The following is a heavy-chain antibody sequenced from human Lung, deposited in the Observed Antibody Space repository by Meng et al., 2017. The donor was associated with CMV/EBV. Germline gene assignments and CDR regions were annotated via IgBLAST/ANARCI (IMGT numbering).Heavy chain of an antibody. J-gene: IGHJ4*02. CDR3: AKAGYSSSWYVFDY. Sequence: GGSXRLXCAASGFTFSSYVMTWVRQAPGKGLEWVSGIGPSGGNTYYADSVKGRFTISRDNSRNTLYLQMNGLRAEDTAVYYCAKAGYSSSWYVFDYWGQGTLVTVSS. CDR2: IGPSGGNT. V-gene: IGHV3-23*01. D-gene: IGHD6-13*01. CDR1: GFTFSSYV.